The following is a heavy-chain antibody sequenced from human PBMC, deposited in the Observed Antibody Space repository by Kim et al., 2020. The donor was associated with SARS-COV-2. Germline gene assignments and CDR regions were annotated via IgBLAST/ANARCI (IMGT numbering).Heavy chain of an antibody. Sequence: SRKSRVTISLDTYKNQFSLKLSSVTAADTAVYYCARTRITMIVVVTHFDYWDQGTLVTVSS. D-gene: IGHD3-22*01. V-gene: IGHV4-31*02. J-gene: IGHJ4*02. CDR3: ARTRITMIVVVTHFDY.